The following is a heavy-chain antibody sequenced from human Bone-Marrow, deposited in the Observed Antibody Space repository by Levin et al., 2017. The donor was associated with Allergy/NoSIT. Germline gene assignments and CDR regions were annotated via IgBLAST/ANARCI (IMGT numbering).Heavy chain of an antibody. CDR3: ARDMYTSTWLDYFGLDV. J-gene: IGHJ6*02. Sequence: GESLKISCAASGSNLNNYAMHCVRQAPGRGLEWVAVISYDGTTKYYADSVTGRFTISRDNSKNTLFLEMKSLRVEDTALYSCARDMYTSTWLDYFGLDVWGRGTTVTVSS. CDR1: GSNLNNYA. D-gene: IGHD6-13*01. CDR2: ISYDGTTK. V-gene: IGHV3-30*04.